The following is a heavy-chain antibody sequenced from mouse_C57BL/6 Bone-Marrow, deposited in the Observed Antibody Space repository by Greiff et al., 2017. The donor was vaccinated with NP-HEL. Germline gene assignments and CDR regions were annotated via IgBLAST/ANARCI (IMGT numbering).Heavy chain of an antibody. CDR2: ISYDGSN. V-gene: IGHV3-6*01. J-gene: IGHJ4*01. CDR3: ARDSLLPLDY. CDR1: GYSITSGYY. D-gene: IGHD2-1*01. Sequence: EVQLVESGPGLVKPSQSLSLTCSVTGYSITSGYYCNWIRQFPGNQLEWMGYISYDGSNNYNPSLKNRISITRDTSKNQFFLKLNSVTTEDTATYYCARDSLLPLDYWGQGTSVTVSS.